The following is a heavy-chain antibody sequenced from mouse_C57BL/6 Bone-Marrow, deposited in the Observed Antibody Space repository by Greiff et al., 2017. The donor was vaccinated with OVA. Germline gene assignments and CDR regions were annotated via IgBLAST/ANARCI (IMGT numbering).Heavy chain of an antibody. Sequence: EVNVVESGEGLVKPGGSLKLSCAASGFTFSSYAMSWVRQTPEKRLEWVAYISSGGAYIYYADTVKGRFTISRDNARNTLYLQMSSLKSEDTAMYYCTRGPDGRGNYYAMDYWGQGTSVTVSS. V-gene: IGHV5-9-1*02. CDR2: ISSGGAYI. CDR1: GFTFSSYA. D-gene: IGHD1-1*01. CDR3: TRGPDGRGNYYAMDY. J-gene: IGHJ4*01.